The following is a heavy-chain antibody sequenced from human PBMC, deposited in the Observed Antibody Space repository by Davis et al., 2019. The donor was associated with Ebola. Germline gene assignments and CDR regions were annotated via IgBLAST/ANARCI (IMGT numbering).Heavy chain of an antibody. D-gene: IGHD3-10*01. J-gene: IGHJ6*04. CDR1: GFTFSSYA. CDR3: AVATMVRGVALDYYYGMDV. V-gene: IGHV3-30*04. CDR2: ISYDGSNK. Sequence: GGSLRLSCAASGFTFSSYAMHWVRQAPGKGLEWVAVISYDGSNKYYADPVKGRFTISRDNAKNSLYLQMNSLRDEDTAVYYCAVATMVRGVALDYYYGMDVWGKGTTVTVSS.